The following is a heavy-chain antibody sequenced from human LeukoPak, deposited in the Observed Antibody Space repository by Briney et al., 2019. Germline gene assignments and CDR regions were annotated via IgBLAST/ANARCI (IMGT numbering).Heavy chain of an antibody. J-gene: IGHJ6*03. CDR2: IYYSGST. V-gene: IGHV4-59*01. D-gene: IGHD5-18*01. Sequence: PSETLSLTCTVSGGSISSYYWSWIRQPPGKGLEWIGYIYYSGSTNYNPSLKSRVTISVDTSKDQFSLKLSSVTAADTAVYFCARTTEGGYTYDYFYYYYMDVWGKGTTVTISS. CDR1: GGSISSYY. CDR3: ARTTEGGYTYDYFYYYYMDV.